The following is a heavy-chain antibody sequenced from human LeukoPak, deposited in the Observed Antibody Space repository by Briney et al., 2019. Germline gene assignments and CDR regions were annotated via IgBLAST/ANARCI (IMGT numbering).Heavy chain of an antibody. D-gene: IGHD3-10*01. J-gene: IGHJ5*02. CDR1: GYTFTGYY. CDR3: ARAPPITRGPFDP. CDR2: INPNSGGT. V-gene: IGHV1-2*02. Sequence: ASVKVSCKASGYTFTGYYMHWVRQAPGQGLEWMGWINPNSGGTIYAQKFQGRVTMARDTSISTVYMELSRLRSDDTAVYYCARAPPITRGPFDPWGQGTLVTVSS.